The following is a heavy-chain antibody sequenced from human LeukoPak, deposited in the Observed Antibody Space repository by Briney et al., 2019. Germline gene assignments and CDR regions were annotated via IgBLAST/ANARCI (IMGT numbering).Heavy chain of an antibody. Sequence: GGSLRLSCAASGFTFSTYAMSWVRQAPGRGLEWVSAISGSGGSTYYADSVKGRFTISRDNSKNTLYLQMNRLCAEDSVVCFCAFARFCSGGSCFPQLTPDYWGQGTLVTVSS. V-gene: IGHV3-23*01. J-gene: IGHJ4*02. D-gene: IGHD2-15*01. CDR2: ISGSGGST. CDR1: GFTFSTYA. CDR3: AFARFCSGGSCFPQLTPDY.